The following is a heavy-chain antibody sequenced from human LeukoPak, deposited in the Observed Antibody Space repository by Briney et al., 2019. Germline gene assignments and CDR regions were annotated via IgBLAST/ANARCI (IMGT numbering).Heavy chain of an antibody. V-gene: IGHV4-59*13. J-gene: IGHJ6*02. D-gene: IGHD3-16*01. CDR1: GDSISSYY. CDR3: AGTAGGSHSTSAYYYGMDV. CDR2: IYYSGST. Sequence: PSETLSLTCTVSGDSISSYYWSWIRQPPGKGLEWLGYIYYSGSTNYNPSLKSRVTISVDTSKNQFSLKLSSVTAADTAVFYCAGTAGGSHSTSAYYYGMDVWGQGTTVTVSS.